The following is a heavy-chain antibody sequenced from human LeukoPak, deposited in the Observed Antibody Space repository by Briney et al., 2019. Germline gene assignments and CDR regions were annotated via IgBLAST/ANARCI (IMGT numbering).Heavy chain of an antibody. CDR2: ISAYNGNT. Sequence: ASVKVSCKASGYTFTSYGISWVRQAPGQGLEWMGWISAYNGNTNYAQKLQGRVTMTRDTSISTAYMELSRLRSDDTAVYYCARIGQYYSIKGEDAFDIWGQGTMVTVSS. CDR1: GYTFTSYG. V-gene: IGHV1-18*01. D-gene: IGHD4-11*01. J-gene: IGHJ3*02. CDR3: ARIGQYYSIKGEDAFDI.